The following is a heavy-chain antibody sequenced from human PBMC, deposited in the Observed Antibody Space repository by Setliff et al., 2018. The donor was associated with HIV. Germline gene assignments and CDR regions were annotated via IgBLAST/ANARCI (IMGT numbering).Heavy chain of an antibody. D-gene: IGHD3-22*01. J-gene: IGHJ5*02. CDR1: GGSISSFSYY. CDR2: IYYSDIT. Sequence: SETLSLTCTVSGGSISSFSYYWGWIRQPPGKGLEWIGYIYYSDITYYNPSLESRVTISVDTSKNQFSLKLSSVTAADTAVYYCARMTYYYDSSGYRENWFDPWGQGTLVTVSS. CDR3: ARMTYYYDSSGYRENWFDP. V-gene: IGHV4-31*03.